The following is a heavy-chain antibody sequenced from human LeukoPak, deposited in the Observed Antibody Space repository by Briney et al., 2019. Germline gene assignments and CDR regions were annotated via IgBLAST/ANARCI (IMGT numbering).Heavy chain of an antibody. D-gene: IGHD1-26*01. CDR2: ISGSGGST. Sequence: GGSLTLSCAASGFTFSSYAMSWVRQAPGKGLEWVSAISGSGGSTYYADSVKGRFTISRDKSKNTLYLQMNSLRAEDTAVYYCANPYSGSYLDDYWGQGTLVTVSS. V-gene: IGHV3-23*01. J-gene: IGHJ4*02. CDR1: GFTFSSYA. CDR3: ANPYSGSYLDDY.